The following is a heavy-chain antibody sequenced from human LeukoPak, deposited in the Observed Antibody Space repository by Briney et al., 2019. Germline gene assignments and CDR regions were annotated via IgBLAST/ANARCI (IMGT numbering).Heavy chain of an antibody. J-gene: IGHJ4*02. D-gene: IGHD6-13*01. CDR1: CGSFSGYY. Sequence: SETLSLTCAVYCGSFSGYYWSWIRQPPGKGLEWIGEINHSGSTNYNPSLKSRVTISVDTSKNQFSLKLSSVTAADTAVYYCARTGWAAAAGALDYWGQGTLVTVSS. V-gene: IGHV4-34*01. CDR2: INHSGST. CDR3: ARTGWAAAAGALDY.